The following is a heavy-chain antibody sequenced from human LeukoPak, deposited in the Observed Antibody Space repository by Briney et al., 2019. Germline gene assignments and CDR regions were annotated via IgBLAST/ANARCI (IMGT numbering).Heavy chain of an antibody. CDR1: GFTFSSYA. D-gene: IGHD2-8*01. CDR2: ISGSGGST. Sequence: PGGSLRLSCAASGFTFSSYAVSWVRQAPGKGLEWVSSISGSGGSTYSADSVKGRFTISRDNSKNTLSLQMNSLRAEDTALYYCAKDRSCTNDICHGDFDYWGQGTLVTVSS. CDR3: AKDRSCTNDICHGDFDY. J-gene: IGHJ4*02. V-gene: IGHV3-23*01.